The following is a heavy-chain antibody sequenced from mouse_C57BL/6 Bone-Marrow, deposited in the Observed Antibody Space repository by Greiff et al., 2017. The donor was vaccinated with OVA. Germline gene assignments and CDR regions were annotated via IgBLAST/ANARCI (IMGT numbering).Heavy chain of an antibody. CDR1: GYTFTSYW. CDR3: ASRIYYYGSSYWYFDV. J-gene: IGHJ1*03. Sequence: QVQLQQPGAELVKPGASVKLSCKASGYTFTSYWMHWVKQRPGQGLEWIGMIHPNSRSTNYNEKFKSKATLTVDKSSSTAYMQLSSLTSEDSAVYYCASRIYYYGSSYWYFDVWGTGTTVTVSS. V-gene: IGHV1-64*01. CDR2: IHPNSRST. D-gene: IGHD1-1*01.